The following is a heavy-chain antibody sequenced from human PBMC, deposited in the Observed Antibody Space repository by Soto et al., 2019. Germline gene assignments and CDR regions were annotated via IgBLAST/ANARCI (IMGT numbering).Heavy chain of an antibody. D-gene: IGHD6-19*01. J-gene: IGHJ4*02. CDR1: GFTFRSYA. V-gene: IGHV3-23*01. CDR2: IIGSGDNT. Sequence: VGSLPLSCTFSGFTFRSYAMNWVRQAPGGGLEWVSNIIGSGDNTYYADSVKGRFTISRDNSQNTLFLQMDSLRVEDTATYYCVKDRAFRTVAGADQWGQGTLVTVSS. CDR3: VKDRAFRTVAGADQ.